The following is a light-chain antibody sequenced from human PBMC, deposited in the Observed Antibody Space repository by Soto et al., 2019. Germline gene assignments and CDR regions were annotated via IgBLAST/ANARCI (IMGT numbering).Light chain of an antibody. CDR3: QQYYSIPLT. J-gene: IGKJ4*01. Sequence: DIVMTQSPDSLAVSLGERATINCKSSQSVLYSSNNKNYLAWYQQKPGQPPKLLIYCASIRESGVPDRFSGSGSGTDFTLTISSLQAEDVAVYYCQQYYSIPLTFGGGTKVEIK. V-gene: IGKV4-1*01. CDR1: QSVLYSSNNKNY. CDR2: CAS.